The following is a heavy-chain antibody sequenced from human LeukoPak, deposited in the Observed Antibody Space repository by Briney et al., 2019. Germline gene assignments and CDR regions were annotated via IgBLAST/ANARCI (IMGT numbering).Heavy chain of an antibody. J-gene: IGHJ4*02. CDR1: GFTVSSNY. CDR2: IYSGGST. D-gene: IGHD6-19*01. Sequence: GGSLRLSCAASGFTVSSNYMSWVRQAPGKGPEWVSVIYSGGSTYYADSVKGRFTISRHNSKNTLYLQMNSLRAEDTAVYYCATTDRYSSGWNLDYWGQGTLVTVSS. V-gene: IGHV3-53*04. CDR3: ATTDRYSSGWNLDY.